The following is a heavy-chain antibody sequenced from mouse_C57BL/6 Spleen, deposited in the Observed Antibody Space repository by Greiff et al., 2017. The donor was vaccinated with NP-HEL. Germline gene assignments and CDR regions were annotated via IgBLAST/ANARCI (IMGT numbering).Heavy chain of an antibody. CDR3: ARKLGRYYFDY. CDR2: IHPNSGST. J-gene: IGHJ2*01. Sequence: QVQLKEPGAELVKPGASVKLSCKASGYTFTSYWMHWVKQRPGQGLEWIGMIHPNSGSTNYNEKFKSKATLTVDKSSSTAYMQLSSLTSEDSAVYYCARKLGRYYFDYWGQGTTLTVSS. V-gene: IGHV1-64*01. CDR1: GYTFTSYW. D-gene: IGHD4-1*01.